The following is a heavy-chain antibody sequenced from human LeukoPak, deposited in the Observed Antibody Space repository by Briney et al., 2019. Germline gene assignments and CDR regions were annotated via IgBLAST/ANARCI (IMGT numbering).Heavy chain of an antibody. CDR1: GGSISSYY. CDR3: ARDSGD. V-gene: IGHV4-59*01. CDR2: IYYSGST. J-gene: IGHJ4*02. Sequence: SETLSLTCTVSGGSISSYYCSWIPQPPGKGLEWIGYIYYSGSTNYNPSLKSRVTISVDTSKNQFSLKLSSVTAADTAVYYCARDSGDWGQGTLVTVSS. D-gene: IGHD7-27*01.